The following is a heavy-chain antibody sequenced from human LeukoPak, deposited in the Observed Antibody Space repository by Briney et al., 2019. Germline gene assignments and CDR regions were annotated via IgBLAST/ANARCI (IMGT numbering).Heavy chain of an antibody. V-gene: IGHV3-66*01. CDR2: IYSGGST. CDR1: GFTFSSYS. CDR3: ARDRGDSSSWYLLASGSFDY. J-gene: IGHJ4*02. D-gene: IGHD6-13*01. Sequence: GGSLRLSCAASGFTFSSYSMNWVRQAPGKGLEWVSVIYSGGSTYYADSVKGRFTISRDNSKNTLYLQVNSLRAEDTAVYYCARDRGDSSSWYLLASGSFDYWGQGTLVTVSS.